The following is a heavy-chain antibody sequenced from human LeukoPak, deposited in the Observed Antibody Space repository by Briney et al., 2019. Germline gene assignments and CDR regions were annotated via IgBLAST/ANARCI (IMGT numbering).Heavy chain of an antibody. CDR3: ARGATGTYWDWFDP. D-gene: IGHD1-26*01. Sequence: GGSLRLSCAASGVTFSDHWMTWVRQTPGKGLEWVAHINQDGSEKHFVDSVEGRLTISRDNDNNSMSLQMNKLRVEDTAVYYCARGATGTYWDWFDPWGQGTLVTVSS. CDR2: INQDGSEK. V-gene: IGHV3-7*01. CDR1: GVTFSDHW. J-gene: IGHJ5*02.